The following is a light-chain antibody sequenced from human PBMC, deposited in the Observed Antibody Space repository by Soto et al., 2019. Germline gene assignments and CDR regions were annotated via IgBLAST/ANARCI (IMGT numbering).Light chain of an antibody. J-gene: IGKJ1*01. CDR3: QQYYRIPLT. Sequence: DIVMTQSPDSLAVSLGERATINCKSSQTVLHSSNNKNYLAWYQQKPGQPPKLLIYWASTRESGVPDRFSGSGSGTDFTLTISSLQAEDVAFYFCQQYYRIPLTFGQGTKVEIK. CDR2: WAS. CDR1: QTVLHSSNNKNY. V-gene: IGKV4-1*01.